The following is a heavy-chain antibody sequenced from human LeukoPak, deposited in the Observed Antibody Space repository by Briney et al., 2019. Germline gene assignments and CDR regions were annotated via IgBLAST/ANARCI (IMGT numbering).Heavy chain of an antibody. CDR1: GYTFTGYY. Sequence: ASVKVSCKASGYTFTGYYMHWVRQAPGQGLEWMGRINPNSGGTNYAQKFQGRVTMTRDTTISTAYMELSRLRSDDTAVYYRARGKAALRLGELSLSDYWGQGTLVTVSS. CDR2: INPNSGGT. V-gene: IGHV1-2*06. J-gene: IGHJ4*02. D-gene: IGHD3-16*02. CDR3: ARGKAALRLGELSLSDY.